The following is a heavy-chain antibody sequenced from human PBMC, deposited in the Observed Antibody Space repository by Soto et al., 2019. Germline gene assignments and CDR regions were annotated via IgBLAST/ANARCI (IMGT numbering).Heavy chain of an antibody. CDR3: AREYTKTVAGPTPYYFDY. J-gene: IGHJ4*02. Sequence: SETLSLTCSVSGDSISSYYWSWIRQPAGKGLEWIGRIYTSGDTNYNPSLKSRVTMSVDTSKNQFSLKLSSATAADTAVYYCAREYTKTVAGPTPYYFDYWGQGTLVTVSS. V-gene: IGHV4-4*07. D-gene: IGHD6-19*01. CDR2: IYTSGDT. CDR1: GDSISSYY.